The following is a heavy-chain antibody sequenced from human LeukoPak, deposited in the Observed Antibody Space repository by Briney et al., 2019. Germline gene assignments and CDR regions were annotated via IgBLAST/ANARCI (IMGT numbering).Heavy chain of an antibody. Sequence: SETLSLTCTVSNYSISSGYYCGWIRPPPGKGLEWIGSIDHSGSTYYNPSLKSRVTISVDTSKNQFSLKLSSVTAADTAVYYCARVGARIRHFDYWGQGTLVTVSS. J-gene: IGHJ4*02. D-gene: IGHD1-26*01. CDR1: NYSISSGYY. CDR3: ARVGARIRHFDY. CDR2: IDHSGST. V-gene: IGHV4-38-2*02.